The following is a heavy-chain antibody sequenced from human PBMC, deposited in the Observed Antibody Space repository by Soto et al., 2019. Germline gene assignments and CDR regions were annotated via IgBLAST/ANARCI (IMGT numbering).Heavy chain of an antibody. CDR1: GYSCTSYW. J-gene: IGHJ5*02. CDR2: IYPGDSDT. Sequence: PGESLKISCKGSGYSCTSYWIGWVRQMPGKGLEWMGIIYPGDSDTRYSPSFQGQVTISADKSISTAYLQWSSLKASDIAMYYCARQYYYDSSGYPEGFDPWGQGTLVTVSS. D-gene: IGHD3-22*01. V-gene: IGHV5-51*01. CDR3: ARQYYYDSSGYPEGFDP.